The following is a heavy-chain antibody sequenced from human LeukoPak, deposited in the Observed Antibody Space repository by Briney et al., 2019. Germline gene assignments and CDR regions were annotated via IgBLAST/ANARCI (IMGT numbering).Heavy chain of an antibody. V-gene: IGHV4-4*07. Sequence: SETLSLTCTVSGGSISSYYWSWLRQPAGKGLEWIGRIYTSGSTNYNPSLKSRVTMSVDTSKNQFSLKLSSVTAADTAVYYCARGGIIDGGYYFDYWGQGTLVTVSS. CDR2: IYTSGST. CDR3: ARGGIIDGGYYFDY. J-gene: IGHJ4*02. CDR1: GGSISSYY. D-gene: IGHD3-16*01.